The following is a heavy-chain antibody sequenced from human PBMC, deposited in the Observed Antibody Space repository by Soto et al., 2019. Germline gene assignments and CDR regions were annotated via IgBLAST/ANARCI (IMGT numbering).Heavy chain of an antibody. CDR1: GFTFSSYG. Sequence: QVQLVESGGGVVQPGRSLRLSCAASGFTFSSYGMHWVRQAPGKGLEWVAVIWYDGSNKHYADSVKGRFTISRDNSKNTLYLQMNSLRAEDTAVYYCARDFPSSSGWSPGWFDPWGQGTLVTVSS. J-gene: IGHJ5*02. D-gene: IGHD6-19*01. CDR3: ARDFPSSSGWSPGWFDP. CDR2: IWYDGSNK. V-gene: IGHV3-33*01.